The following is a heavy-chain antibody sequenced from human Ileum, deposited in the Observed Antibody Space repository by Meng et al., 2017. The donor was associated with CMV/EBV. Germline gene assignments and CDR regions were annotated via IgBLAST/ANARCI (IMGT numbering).Heavy chain of an antibody. V-gene: IGHV3-48*03. CDR3: ARGDCTGYSCYMDV. Sequence: GGSLRLSCAGSGFTFGAYEMNWVRQAPGKGLEWVAHIIITGDTVHYGESVKGRFTISRDNAKNSVYLQMNSLRAEDTARYYCARGDCTGYSCYMDVWGQGTSVTVSS. CDR1: GFTFGAYE. CDR2: IIITGDTV. D-gene: IGHD2-15*01. J-gene: IGHJ6*02.